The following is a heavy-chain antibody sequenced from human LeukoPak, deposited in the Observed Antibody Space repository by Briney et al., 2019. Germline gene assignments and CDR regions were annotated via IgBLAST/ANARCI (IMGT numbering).Heavy chain of an antibody. V-gene: IGHV3-11*01. CDR2: ISSSGSTI. Sequence: LSLTCTVSGYSISSGYYMSWIRQAPGKGLEWVSYISSSGSTIYYADSVKGRFTISRDNAKNSLYLQMNSLRADDTAVYYCAGEGYGDYDGDYWGQGTLVTVSS. D-gene: IGHD4-17*01. CDR1: GYSISSGYY. J-gene: IGHJ4*02. CDR3: AGEGYGDYDGDY.